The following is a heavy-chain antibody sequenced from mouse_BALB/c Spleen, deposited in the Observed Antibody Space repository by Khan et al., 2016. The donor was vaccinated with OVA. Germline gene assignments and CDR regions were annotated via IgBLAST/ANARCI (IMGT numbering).Heavy chain of an antibody. D-gene: IGHD2-12*01. CDR2: ISNGGGST. J-gene: IGHJ4*01. CDR3: ARQLYGAMDH. Sequence: EVELVESGGGLVQPGGSLKLSCATSGFTFSDYYMYWVRQTPEKRLEWVAYISNGGGSTYYPDTVKGRFTISRDNAKHPLYLQMSRLKSEDTAMYYCARQLYGAMDHWGQGTSVPVSS. CDR1: GFTFSDYY. V-gene: IGHV5-12*02.